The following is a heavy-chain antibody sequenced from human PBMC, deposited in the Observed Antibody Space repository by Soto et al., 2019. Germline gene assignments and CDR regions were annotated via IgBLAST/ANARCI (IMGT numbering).Heavy chain of an antibody. D-gene: IGHD3-10*01. J-gene: IGHJ4*02. CDR3: ARGSDGHYHAGTLVD. CDR2: ISYDGINE. CDR1: GFIFSSYP. V-gene: IGHV3-30-3*01. Sequence: PGGSLRLSCAASGFIFSSYPMSWVRQAPGEGPEWVAAISYDGINEYYADSVEGRFTISRDNSRNTLFLQMDSLTPDDTAVYFCARGSDGHYHAGTLVDWGEGTRVTVST.